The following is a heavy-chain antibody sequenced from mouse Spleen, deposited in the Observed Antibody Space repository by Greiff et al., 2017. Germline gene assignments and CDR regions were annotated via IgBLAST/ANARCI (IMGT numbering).Heavy chain of an antibody. Sequence: VQGVESGPELVKPGASVKISCKASGYTFTDYYINWVKQRPGQGLEWIGWIFPGSGSTYYNEKFKGKATLTVDKSSSTAYMLLSSLTSEDSAVYFCARGSDYSSWFAYWGQGTLVTVST. J-gene: IGHJ3*01. CDR3: ARGSDYSSWFAY. CDR1: GYTFTDYY. D-gene: IGHD2-12*01. CDR2: IFPGSGST. V-gene: IGHV1-75*01.